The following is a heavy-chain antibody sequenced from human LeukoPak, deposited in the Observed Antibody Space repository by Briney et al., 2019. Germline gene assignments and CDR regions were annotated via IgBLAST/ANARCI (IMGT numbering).Heavy chain of an antibody. D-gene: IGHD3-22*01. CDR3: XXXXXXXYDSSGYYYFDY. J-gene: IGHJ4*02. CDR1: GFTFSSYS. Sequence: GGSLRLSCAASGFTFSSYSMNWVRQAPGKGLEWVSSISSSSSYIYYADSVKGRFTISRDNAKNSLYLQMNSLRAEDTAVYYCXXXXXXXYDSSGYYYFDYWGQGTLVTVSS. V-gene: IGHV3-21*01. CDR2: ISSSSSYI.